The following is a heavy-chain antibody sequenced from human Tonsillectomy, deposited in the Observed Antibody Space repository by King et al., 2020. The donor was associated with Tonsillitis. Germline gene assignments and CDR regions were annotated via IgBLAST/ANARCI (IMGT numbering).Heavy chain of an antibody. CDR1: GGSISSGGYY. J-gene: IGHJ4*02. V-gene: IGHV4-31*03. D-gene: IGHD6-6*01. Sequence: LQLQESGPGLVKPSQTLSLTCTVSGGSISSGGYYWRWIRQHPGKGLEWIGYIYYSGSTYYNPSLKSRVTISVDTSKNQFSLKLSSVTAADTAVYYCHSSSSWAEWDTDYWGQGTLVTVSS. CDR3: HSSSSWAEWDTDY. CDR2: IYYSGST.